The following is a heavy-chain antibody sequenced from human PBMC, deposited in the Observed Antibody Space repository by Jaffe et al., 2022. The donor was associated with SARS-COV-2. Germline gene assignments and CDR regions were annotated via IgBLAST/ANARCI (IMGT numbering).Heavy chain of an antibody. V-gene: IGHV3-30-3*01. J-gene: IGHJ6*02. Sequence: QVQLVESGGGVVQPGRSLRLSCAASGFTFSSYAMHWVRQAPGKGLEWVAVISYDGSNKYYADSVKGRFTISRDNSKNTLYLQMNSLRAEDTAVYYCARDRSNRKPYYYYGMDVWGQGTTVTVSS. D-gene: IGHD4-4*01. CDR1: GFTFSSYA. CDR2: ISYDGSNK. CDR3: ARDRSNRKPYYYYGMDV.